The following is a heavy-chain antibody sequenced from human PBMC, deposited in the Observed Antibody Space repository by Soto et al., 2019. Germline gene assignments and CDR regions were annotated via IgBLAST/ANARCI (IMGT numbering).Heavy chain of an antibody. Sequence: EVQLVESGGGLVKPGGSLRLSCAASGFTFSNFWMSWARQAPGKGLEWVANIKGDGSVTQYVASVEGRFTISRDNAKYSLYLQMNSLRVEDTALYYCVIPTRSVRGMGVWGQGTTVTVSS. CDR3: VIPTRSVRGMGV. V-gene: IGHV3-7*03. CDR1: GFTFSNFW. CDR2: IKGDGSVT. J-gene: IGHJ6*02. D-gene: IGHD6-6*01.